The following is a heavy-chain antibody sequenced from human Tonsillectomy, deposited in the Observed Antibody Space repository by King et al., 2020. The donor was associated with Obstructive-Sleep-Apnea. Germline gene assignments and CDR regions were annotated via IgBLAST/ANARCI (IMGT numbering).Heavy chain of an antibody. CDR2: IYYSGRT. CDR3: ARGEITFGGIIVTPLDY. V-gene: IGHV4-39*07. Sequence: QLQESGPGLVKPSETLSLTCTVSGGSINSSRYYWGWIRQPPGKGLEWIGNIYYSGRTYYNPSLKSRGTISLDTSKNQFSLKLSSVTAADTAVYYCARGEITFGGIIVTPLDYWGQGTLVTVSS. D-gene: IGHD3-16*02. CDR1: GGSINSSRYY. J-gene: IGHJ4*02.